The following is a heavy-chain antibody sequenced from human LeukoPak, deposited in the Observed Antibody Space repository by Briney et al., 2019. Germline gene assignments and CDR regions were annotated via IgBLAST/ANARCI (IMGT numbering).Heavy chain of an antibody. CDR2: IYPGDSDT. D-gene: IGHD2-21*02. Sequence: GESLKISCKGSGYSFSTYWIAWVRQMPGKGLEWMGIIYPGDSDTRYSPSFQGQVTISADKSISTAYLQWSSLKASDTAMYYCARYRYLAYCGGDCYSLPDYWGQGTLVTVSS. J-gene: IGHJ4*02. V-gene: IGHV5-51*01. CDR1: GYSFSTYW. CDR3: ARYRYLAYCGGDCYSLPDY.